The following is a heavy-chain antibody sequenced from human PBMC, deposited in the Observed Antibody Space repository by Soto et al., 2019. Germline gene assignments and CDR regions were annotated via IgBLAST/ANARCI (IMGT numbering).Heavy chain of an antibody. D-gene: IGHD6-19*01. J-gene: IGHJ4*02. CDR1: GASIGDNNG. CDR3: ARHIGVTGTRGFDY. CDR2: VVHRGTT. Sequence: QVQLQESGPGLVNPSGPLSPTCAVPGASIGDNNGWGWARRPPGKGLEWIGEVVHRGTTNHNPSLRSRVTISMDKSKNQISLTLSSVTAADSAVYYCARHIGVTGTRGFDYWGQGTLVTVSS. V-gene: IGHV4-4*02.